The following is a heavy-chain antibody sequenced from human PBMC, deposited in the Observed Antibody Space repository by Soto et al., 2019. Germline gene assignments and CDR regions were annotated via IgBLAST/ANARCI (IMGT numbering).Heavy chain of an antibody. V-gene: IGHV4-4*07. Sequence: SETLSLTGTVSGASISGYYWSWIRKSAGKGLEWIGRIYATGTTDYNPSLKSRVMMSVDTSKKQFSLKLRSVTAADTAVYYCVRDGTKTLRDWFDPWGQGISVTVSS. D-gene: IGHD1-1*01. CDR3: VRDGTKTLRDWFDP. CDR2: IYATGTT. CDR1: GASISGYY. J-gene: IGHJ5*02.